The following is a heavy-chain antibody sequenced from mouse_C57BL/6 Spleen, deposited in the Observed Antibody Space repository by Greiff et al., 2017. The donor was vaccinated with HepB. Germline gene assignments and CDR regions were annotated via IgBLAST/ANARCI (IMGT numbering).Heavy chain of an antibody. CDR2: INPNNGGT. Sequence: EVQLQQSGPELVKPGASVKMSCKASGYTFTDYNMHWVKQSHGKSLEWIGYINPNNGGTSYNQKFKGKATLTVNKSSSTAYMELRSLTSEDSAVYYCARECLYDYDGYFDVWGTGTTVTVSS. V-gene: IGHV1-22*01. CDR3: ARECLYDYDGYFDV. D-gene: IGHD2-4*01. J-gene: IGHJ1*03. CDR1: GYTFTDYN.